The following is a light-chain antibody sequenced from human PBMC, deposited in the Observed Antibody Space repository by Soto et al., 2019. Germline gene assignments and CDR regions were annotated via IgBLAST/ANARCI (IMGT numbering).Light chain of an antibody. CDR3: QQYAASRT. Sequence: EIVLTQSPCTLSSSPGERATLSWRASQSVSSSYLAWYQQKPGQAPRLLIYGASSRAAGIPDRCSSSGSGTDFTITISRLEPEDFAVYYCQQYAASRTFGQGTKVDIK. CDR1: QSVSSSY. J-gene: IGKJ1*01. V-gene: IGKV3-20*01. CDR2: GAS.